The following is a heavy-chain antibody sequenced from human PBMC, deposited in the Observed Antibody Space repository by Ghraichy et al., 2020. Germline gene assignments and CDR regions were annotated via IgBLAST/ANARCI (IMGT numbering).Heavy chain of an antibody. Sequence: GSLRLSCAASGFIFSSYAMTWVRQAPGKGLEWVSTISGSGGSTYYADSVKGRFTISRDNSKNMLYLQMNSLRAEDTAVYYCAKYRSGYYTPFDNWGQGTLVTVSS. V-gene: IGHV3-23*01. CDR2: ISGSGGST. CDR3: AKYRSGYYTPFDN. D-gene: IGHD3-22*01. CDR1: GFIFSSYA. J-gene: IGHJ4*02.